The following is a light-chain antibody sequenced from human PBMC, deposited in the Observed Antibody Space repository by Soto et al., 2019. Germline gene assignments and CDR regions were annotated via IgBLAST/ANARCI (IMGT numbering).Light chain of an antibody. CDR3: QQNKDWPGT. Sequence: EIIMTQSPATLSVSPGERASLSCRASQSVGSNVAWFQQKPGPSPRLLIYGASTRATGIPVRFSGSGSGTEFILTISSLQSEDFGVYYCQQNKDWPGTFGQGTKV. J-gene: IGKJ1*01. V-gene: IGKV3-15*01. CDR2: GAS. CDR1: QSVGSN.